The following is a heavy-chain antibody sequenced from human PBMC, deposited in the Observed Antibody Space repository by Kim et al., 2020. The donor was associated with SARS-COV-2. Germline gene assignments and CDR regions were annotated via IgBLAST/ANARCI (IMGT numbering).Heavy chain of an antibody. CDR3: ARHKGGYSYGPGWGSFDY. CDR2: IYYSGST. J-gene: IGHJ4*02. V-gene: IGHV4-59*08. Sequence: SETLSLTCTVSGGSISSYYWSWIRQPPGKGLEWIGYIYYSGSTNYNPSLKSRVTISVDTSKNQFSLKLSSVTAADTAVYYCARHKGGYSYGPGWGSFDYWGQGTLVTVSS. CDR1: GGSISSYY. D-gene: IGHD5-18*01.